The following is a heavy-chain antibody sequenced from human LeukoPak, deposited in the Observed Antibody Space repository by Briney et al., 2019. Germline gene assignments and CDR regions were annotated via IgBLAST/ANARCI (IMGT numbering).Heavy chain of an antibody. D-gene: IGHD2-15*01. J-gene: IGHJ6*02. V-gene: IGHV4-34*01. CDR3: ARQEIVVVVAATPGGMDV. Sequence: SETLSLTCAVYGGSFSGYYWSWIRQPPGKGLEWIGEVNHSGSTNYNPSLKSRVTISVDTSKNQFSLKLSSVTAADTAVYYCARQEIVVVVAATPGGMDVWGQGTTVTVSS. CDR1: GGSFSGYY. CDR2: VNHSGST.